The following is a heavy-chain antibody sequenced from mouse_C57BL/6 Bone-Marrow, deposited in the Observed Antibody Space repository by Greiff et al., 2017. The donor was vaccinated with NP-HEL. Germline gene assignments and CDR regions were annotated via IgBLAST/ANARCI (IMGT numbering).Heavy chain of an antibody. D-gene: IGHD2-1*01. Sequence: EVQLQQSVAELVRPGASVKLSCTASGFNIKNTYMHWVKQRPEQGLEWIGRIDPANGNTKYAPKFQGKATITADTSSNTAYLQLSSLTSEDTAICFCARGYYGNYLAWFAYWGQGTLVTVSA. CDR3: ARGYYGNYLAWFAY. V-gene: IGHV14-3*01. J-gene: IGHJ3*01. CDR2: IDPANGNT. CDR1: GFNIKNTY.